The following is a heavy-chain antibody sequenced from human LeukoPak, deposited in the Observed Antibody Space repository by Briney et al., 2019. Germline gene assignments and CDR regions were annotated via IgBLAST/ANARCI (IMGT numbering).Heavy chain of an antibody. Sequence: GGSLRLSCAASGFTFSSYSMNWVRQAPGKGLEWVSSISSSSSYIYYADSVKGRFTISRDNAKNSLYLQVNSLRAEDTAVYYCARDLGYYGSGIRSFDYWGKGTLVTVSS. V-gene: IGHV3-21*01. J-gene: IGHJ4*02. D-gene: IGHD3-10*01. CDR1: GFTFSSYS. CDR2: ISSSSSYI. CDR3: ARDLGYYGSGIRSFDY.